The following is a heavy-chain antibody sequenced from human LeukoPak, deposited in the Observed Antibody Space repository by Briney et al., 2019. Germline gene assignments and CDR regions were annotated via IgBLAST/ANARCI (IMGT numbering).Heavy chain of an antibody. CDR3: ARVDAYCGGDCSRYYYYGMDV. Sequence: PSETLSLTCTVSGGSISSYYWSWIRQPPGKGLEWIGYIYYSGSTNYNPSLKSRVTISVDTSKNQFSLKLSSVTAADTAVYYCARVDAYCGGDCSRYYYYGMDVWGQGTTVTVSS. D-gene: IGHD2-21*02. CDR2: IYYSGST. CDR1: GGSISSYY. J-gene: IGHJ6*02. V-gene: IGHV4-59*12.